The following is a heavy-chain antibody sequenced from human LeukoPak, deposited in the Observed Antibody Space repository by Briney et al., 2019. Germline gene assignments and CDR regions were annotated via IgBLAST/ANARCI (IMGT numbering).Heavy chain of an antibody. D-gene: IGHD3-10*01. Sequence: PGGSLRLSCAASGFTVSSNYMSWVRQAPGKGLEWVSVIYSGGSTYYADSVKGRFTISRDNSKNTLYLQMNSLRAEDTAVYYCAKVLVADGSGSYPNDYWGQGTLVTVSS. CDR3: AKVLVADGSGSYPNDY. CDR1: GFTVSSNY. J-gene: IGHJ4*02. V-gene: IGHV3-53*01. CDR2: IYSGGST.